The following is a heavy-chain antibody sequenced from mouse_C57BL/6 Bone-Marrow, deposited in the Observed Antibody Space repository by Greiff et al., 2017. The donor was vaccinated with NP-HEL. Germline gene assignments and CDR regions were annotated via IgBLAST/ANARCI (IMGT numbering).Heavy chain of an antibody. D-gene: IGHD1-1*01. CDR2: IYPGDGDT. J-gene: IGHJ4*01. CDR1: GYAFSSYW. Sequence: QVQLQQSGAELVKPGASVKISCKASGYAFSSYWMNWVKQRPGKGLEWIGQIYPGDGDTNYNGKFKGKATLTADKSSSTAYMQLSSLTSEDSAVYFCARDEVLLRAMDYWGQGTSVTVSS. V-gene: IGHV1-80*01. CDR3: ARDEVLLRAMDY.